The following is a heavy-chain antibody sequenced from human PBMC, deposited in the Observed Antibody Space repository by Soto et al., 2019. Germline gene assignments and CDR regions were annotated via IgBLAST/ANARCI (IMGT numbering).Heavy chain of an antibody. CDR2: IYIRGTT. CDR1: GVSINSADYA. CDR3: IREPVCRGDRCFGFDS. Sequence: QVQLQESGPGLVKPSQTLSLTCNVSGVSINSADYAWSWIRQPPGKGLEWLGYIYIRGTTHYNPSLQGRINISRDTSTNQLSLSLRSVTAADTAVYYCIREPVCRGDRCFGFDSWGQGALVIVSS. D-gene: IGHD3-16*02. J-gene: IGHJ5*01. V-gene: IGHV4-30-4*01.